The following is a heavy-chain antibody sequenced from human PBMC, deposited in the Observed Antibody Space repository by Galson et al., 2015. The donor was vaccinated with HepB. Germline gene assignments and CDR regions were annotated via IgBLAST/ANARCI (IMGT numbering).Heavy chain of an antibody. CDR1: GGTFSSYA. Sequence: SVKVSCKASGGTFSSYAISWVRQAPGQGLEWMGGIIPIFGTANYAQKFQGRVTITADESTSTAYMELSSLRSEDTAVYYCARGKYCSGGSCVETNYYYYGMDVWGQGTTVTVSS. J-gene: IGHJ6*02. CDR2: IIPIFGTA. D-gene: IGHD2-15*01. CDR3: ARGKYCSGGSCVETNYYYYGMDV. V-gene: IGHV1-69*13.